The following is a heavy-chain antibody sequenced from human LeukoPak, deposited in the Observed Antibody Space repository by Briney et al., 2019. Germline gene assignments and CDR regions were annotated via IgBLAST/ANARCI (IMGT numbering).Heavy chain of an antibody. CDR1: GGSISSSSYY. J-gene: IGHJ6*03. CDR2: INDSGST. Sequence: SETLSLTCTVSGGSISSSSYYWGWIRQPPGKGLEWIGEINDSGSTNYNPSLKSRLTISVDTSKNQFSLKLSSVTAADTAVYYCARHYYGSSYYYYYMDVWGKGTMVTISS. V-gene: IGHV4-39*01. CDR3: ARHYYGSSYYYYYMDV. D-gene: IGHD3-10*01.